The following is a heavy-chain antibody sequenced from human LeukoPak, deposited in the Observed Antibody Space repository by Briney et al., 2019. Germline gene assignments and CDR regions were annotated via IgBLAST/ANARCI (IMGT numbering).Heavy chain of an antibody. CDR1: GFSFSGYW. CDR2: INQDGSKK. J-gene: IGHJ3*02. CDR3: ARDHAYAFDI. Sequence: GGSLRLSCTASGFSFSGYWMTWVRQTPGKGLEWVANINQDGSKKSYVDSVKGRFTISRDNAKNSLYLQMNSLRAEDTAVYYCARDHAYAFDIWGQGTMVTVSS. V-gene: IGHV3-7*01.